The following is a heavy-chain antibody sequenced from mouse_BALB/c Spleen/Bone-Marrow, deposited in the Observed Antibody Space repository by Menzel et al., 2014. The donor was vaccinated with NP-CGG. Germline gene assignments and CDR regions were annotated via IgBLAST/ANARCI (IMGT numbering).Heavy chain of an antibody. CDR3: AREPHYYAMDY. Sequence: VHLVESGPGLVAPSQGLSITCTVSGFSLTGYGVNWVRQPPGKGLEWLGMIWGDGSTDYNSALKSRLSISKDNSKSQVFLKMNSLQTDDTARYYCAREPHYYAMDYWGQGTSVTVSS. CDR1: GFSLTGYG. CDR2: IWGDGST. V-gene: IGHV2-6-7*01. J-gene: IGHJ4*01.